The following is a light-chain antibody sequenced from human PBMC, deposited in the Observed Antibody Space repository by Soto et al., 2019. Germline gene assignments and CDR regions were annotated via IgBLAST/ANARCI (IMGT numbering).Light chain of an antibody. V-gene: IGLV1-44*01. J-gene: IGLJ3*02. Sequence: QSVLTQPPSASGTPGQRVTISCSGSSSNIGSNYVYWYHQLPGTAPTLLIKSNNQRPSGIPDRFSGSKSGTSASLAISGLQSEDEADYYCATWDDSLNGWVFGGGTKLTVL. CDR2: SNN. CDR1: SSNIGSNY. CDR3: ATWDDSLNGWV.